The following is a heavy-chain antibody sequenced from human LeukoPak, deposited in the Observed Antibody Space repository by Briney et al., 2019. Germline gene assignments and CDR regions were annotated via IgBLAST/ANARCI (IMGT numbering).Heavy chain of an antibody. CDR3: ARGKRGGRGSSVRSYYFDY. V-gene: IGHV4-31*03. CDR2: IYYSGST. D-gene: IGHD6-6*01. CDR1: GGSISSGGYY. J-gene: IGHJ4*02. Sequence: SQTLSLTCTVSGGSISSGGYYWSWIRQHPGKGLEWIGYIYYSGSTYYNPSLKSRVTISVDTSKNQFSLKLSSVTAADTAVYYRARGKRGGRGSSVRSYYFDYWGQGTLVTVSS.